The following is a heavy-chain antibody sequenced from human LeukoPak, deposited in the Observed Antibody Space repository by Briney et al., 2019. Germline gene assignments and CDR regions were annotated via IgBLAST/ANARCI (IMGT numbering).Heavy chain of an antibody. CDR2: INPNHGLT. Sequence: ASVTVSCKASGYSFTRYFLHWVRQAPGQGLEWMGWINPNHGLTNYTQKFKGRVTITRDTSSATGYMELNRLTSDDTVVFYRARAWGSLYYFDHWGQGTLVTVFS. CDR3: ARAWGSLYYFDH. J-gene: IGHJ4*02. CDR1: GYSFTRYF. V-gene: IGHV1-2*01. D-gene: IGHD3-16*01.